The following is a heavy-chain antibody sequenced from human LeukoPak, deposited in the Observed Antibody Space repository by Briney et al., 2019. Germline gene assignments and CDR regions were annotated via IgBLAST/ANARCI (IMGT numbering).Heavy chain of an antibody. D-gene: IGHD2-2*01. V-gene: IGHV4-31*03. CDR1: GGSISSGGYY. CDR3: ARDQGSIGHWFDP. Sequence: SETLSLTCTVSGGSISSGGYYWSWIRQHPGKGLEWIGYIYYSGSTYYNPSLKSRVTISVDTSKNQFSLKLSSVTAADTAVYYCARDQGSIGHWFDPWGQGTLVTVSS. CDR2: IYYSGST. J-gene: IGHJ5*02.